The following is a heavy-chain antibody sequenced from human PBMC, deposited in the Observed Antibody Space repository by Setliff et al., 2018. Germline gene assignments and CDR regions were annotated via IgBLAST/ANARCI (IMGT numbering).Heavy chain of an antibody. D-gene: IGHD2-8*01. Sequence: PSETLSLTCSVYGESFSNNYWSWIRQPPGKGLQWIGYIYHNGNTNFNPSLKSRVNMSIDTSGNRFSLNLTSVTAADTAVYYCARDPGFHSGTWCLGDWGQGTQVTVSS. J-gene: IGHJ4*02. V-gene: IGHV4-59*12. CDR2: IYHNGNT. CDR1: GESFSNNY. CDR3: ARDPGFHSGTWCLGD.